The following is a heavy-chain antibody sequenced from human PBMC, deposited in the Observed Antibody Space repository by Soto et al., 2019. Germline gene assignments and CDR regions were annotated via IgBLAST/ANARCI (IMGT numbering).Heavy chain of an antibody. CDR2: ISYGGSNK. CDR3: AKDNCISTSCYRLYNWFDP. CDR1: GFTFSSYG. V-gene: IGHV3-30*18. J-gene: IGHJ5*02. Sequence: QVQLVESGGGVVQPGRSLRLSCAASGFTFSSYGMHWVRQAPGKGLEWVAVISYGGSNKYYADSVKGRFTISRDNYKNTTYLQMNNLRAEDTAVYYCAKDNCISTSCYRLYNWFDPWGQGTLVTVSS. D-gene: IGHD2-2*01.